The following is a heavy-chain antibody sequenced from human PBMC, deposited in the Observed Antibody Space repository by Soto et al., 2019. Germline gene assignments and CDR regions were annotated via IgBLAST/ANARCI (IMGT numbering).Heavy chain of an antibody. J-gene: IGHJ3*02. CDR3: ARHHVKRGLVAASGWAFDI. V-gene: IGHV4-39*01. CDR2: VYYSGNT. CDR1: GCSIGNNSYY. Sequence: SETLALTCTVSGCSIGNNSYYWGWVRQPPGKGLEWIGSVYYSGNTYYNPSLKSRVTISVDTSKNQFSLKLSSVTAADTAVFYCARHHVKRGLVAASGWAFDIWGQGAMVT. D-gene: IGHD2-15*01.